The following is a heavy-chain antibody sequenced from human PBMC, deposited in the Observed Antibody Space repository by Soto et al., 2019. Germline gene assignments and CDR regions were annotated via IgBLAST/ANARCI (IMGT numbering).Heavy chain of an antibody. V-gene: IGHV3-74*01. D-gene: IGHD2-15*01. J-gene: IGHJ4*02. CDR3: ARDLTGSGTY. CDR2: INSDGSTT. CDR1: GFTLSSYW. Sequence: GGSLRLSCAASGFTLSSYWMHWFRQAPGKGLVWVSRINSDGSTTSYADSVKGRFTISRDNAKNTLDLQMNSLRVEDTAVYYCARDLTGSGTYWGQGTLVTVSS.